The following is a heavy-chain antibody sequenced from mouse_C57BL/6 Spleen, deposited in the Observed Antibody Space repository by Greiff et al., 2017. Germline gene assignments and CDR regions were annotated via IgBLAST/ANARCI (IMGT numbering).Heavy chain of an antibody. J-gene: IGHJ2*01. Sequence: QVQLQQSGAELARPGASVKLSCKASGYTFTSYGISWVKQRTGQGLEWIGEIYPRSGNTYYNEKFKGKATLTEDKSSSTAYLELRSLTSEDSAVYFCARGESTGYFDYWGQGTTLTVSS. V-gene: IGHV1-81*01. CDR2: IYPRSGNT. CDR1: GYTFTSYG. CDR3: ARGESTGYFDY. D-gene: IGHD1-1*01.